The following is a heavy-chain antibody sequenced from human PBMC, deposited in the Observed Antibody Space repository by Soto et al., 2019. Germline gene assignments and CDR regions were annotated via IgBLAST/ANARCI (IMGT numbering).Heavy chain of an antibody. J-gene: IGHJ6*02. CDR1: GFTFSSYS. D-gene: IGHD2-2*01. CDR2: ISSSSYI. V-gene: IGHV3-21*01. Sequence: GGSLRLSCAASGFTFSSYSMNWVRQAPGKGLEWVSSISSSSYIYYADSVKGRFTISRDNAKNSLYLQMNSLRAEDTAVYYCARELPAADYGMDVWGQGTTVTVSS. CDR3: ARELPAADYGMDV.